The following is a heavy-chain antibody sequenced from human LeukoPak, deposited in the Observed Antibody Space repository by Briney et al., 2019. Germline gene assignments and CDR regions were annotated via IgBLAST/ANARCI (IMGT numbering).Heavy chain of an antibody. V-gene: IGHV3-33*01. D-gene: IGHD4-17*01. CDR1: GFTFSSYG. J-gene: IGHJ6*02. CDR3: ARDLGYGDYVGGMDA. CDR2: IWYDGSNK. Sequence: GGSLRLSCAASGFTFSSYGMHWVRQAPGKGLEWVAVIWYDGSNKYYADSVRGRFTISRDNSKNTLYLQMNSLRAEDTAVYYCARDLGYGDYVGGMDAWGQGTTVTVSS.